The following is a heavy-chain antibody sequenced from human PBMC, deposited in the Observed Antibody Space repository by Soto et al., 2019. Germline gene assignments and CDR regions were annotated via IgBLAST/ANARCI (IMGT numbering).Heavy chain of an antibody. CDR1: GFTFSVYA. CDR3: AKPLTTGYYFPFDY. Sequence: GGSLRLSCAASGFTFSVYAMSWVRQPPGKGLEWVSTISGSGGSTYYADSVKGRFTISRDNSKNTLYLQMNSLRAEDTAVYYWAKPLTTGYYFPFDYWGQGTLVTVSS. D-gene: IGHD3-9*01. V-gene: IGHV3-23*01. J-gene: IGHJ4*02. CDR2: ISGSGGST.